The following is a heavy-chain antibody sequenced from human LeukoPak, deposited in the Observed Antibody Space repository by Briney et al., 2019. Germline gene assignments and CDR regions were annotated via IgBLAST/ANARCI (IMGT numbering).Heavy chain of an antibody. CDR3: AREEYYYYMDV. CDR2: IYTSGST. CDR1: GGSISSGSYY. Sequence: SQTLSLTCTVSGGSISSGSYYWGWIRQPAGTGLEWIGRIYTSGSTNYNPSLKSRVTISVDTSKNQFSLKLSSVTAADTAVYYCAREEYYYYMDVWGKGTTVTVSS. J-gene: IGHJ6*03. V-gene: IGHV4-61*02.